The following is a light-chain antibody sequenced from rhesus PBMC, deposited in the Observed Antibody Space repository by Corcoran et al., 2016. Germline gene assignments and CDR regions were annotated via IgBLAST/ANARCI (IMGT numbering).Light chain of an antibody. CDR2: KAS. CDR1: QSVSSW. V-gene: IGKV1-22*01. Sequence: DIQMTQSPSSLSASVGDTVPITCRASQSVSSWLDWYQQKPGKAPKLLIYKASSLQSGVPSRFSGSGSGTDFTLTISSLQPEDFAIYHCLQYSSSPYSFGQGTKVEIK. J-gene: IGKJ2*01. CDR3: LQYSSSPYS.